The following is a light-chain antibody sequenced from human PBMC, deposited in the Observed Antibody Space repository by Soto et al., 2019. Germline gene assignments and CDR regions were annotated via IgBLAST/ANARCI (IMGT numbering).Light chain of an antibody. CDR2: DTS. Sequence: EIVVTQSPATLSVSPGERVTLSCRASQSVSSSLAWYQQRPGQAPRLLIYDTSTRAAGIAARFSGSGSGTEFTLTISSLQPDDFATYYCQQYNSYSFGQGTKVEIK. V-gene: IGKV3-15*01. CDR3: QQYNSYS. J-gene: IGKJ1*01. CDR1: QSVSSS.